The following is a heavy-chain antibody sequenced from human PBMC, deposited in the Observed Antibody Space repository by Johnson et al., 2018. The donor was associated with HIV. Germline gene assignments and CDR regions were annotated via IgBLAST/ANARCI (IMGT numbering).Heavy chain of an antibody. V-gene: IGHV3-33*08. D-gene: IGHD3-3*01. CDR2: IRYDGSTK. Sequence: QMLLVESGGGVVRPGGSLRLSCAASGFTFHDYGMTWVRQAPGKGLEWVAFIRYDGSTKYYADSGKGRFTISSDNSKNTLFLQMNSLRVEDTAIYYCARHRDNFWSSDAFDIWGQGTMVTVSS. CDR1: GFTFHDYG. CDR3: ARHRDNFWSSDAFDI. J-gene: IGHJ3*02.